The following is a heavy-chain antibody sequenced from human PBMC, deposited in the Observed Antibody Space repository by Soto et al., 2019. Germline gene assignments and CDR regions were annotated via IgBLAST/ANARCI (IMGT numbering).Heavy chain of an antibody. V-gene: IGHV1-18*01. CDR1: GYTFTSYG. Sequence: QVQLVQSGDEVKKPGASVKVSCKASGYTFTSYGISWVRQAHGPGLEWMGWISAYNGNTKYAQKLQGRVSMTTDTSTSTAYMELRSLRSYDTAVYYCARDRGAQIVDYCGQGTLVTVSS. CDR3: ARDRGAQIVDY. CDR2: ISAYNGNT. J-gene: IGHJ4*02. D-gene: IGHD3-10*01.